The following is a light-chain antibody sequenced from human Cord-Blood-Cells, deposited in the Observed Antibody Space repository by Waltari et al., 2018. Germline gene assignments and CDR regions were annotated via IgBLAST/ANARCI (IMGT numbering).Light chain of an antibody. V-gene: IGLV2-14*01. Sequence: QSALTQPASVSGSPGQSITISCTGTSSDVGGYNYFSWYQQHPGKAPKLMIYEVSNRPSGVSNRFSGSKSGNTASLTISGLQAEDEADYYCSSYTSSSILVFGGGTKLTVL. CDR1: SSDVGGYNY. CDR3: SSYTSSSILV. J-gene: IGLJ2*01. CDR2: EVS.